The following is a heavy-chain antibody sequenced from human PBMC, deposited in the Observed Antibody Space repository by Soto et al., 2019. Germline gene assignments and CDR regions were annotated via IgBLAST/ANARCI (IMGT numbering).Heavy chain of an antibody. CDR3: AAEEWFDP. CDR2: IIPIFGTA. J-gene: IGHJ5*02. V-gene: IGHV1-69*05. CDR1: GGTFSSYA. Sequence: GPSVKVSCKDSGGTFSSYAISWVRQAHGQGLEWMGGIIPIFGTANYAQKFQGRVTITRDMSTSTAYMELSSLRSEDTAVYYCAAEEWFDPWGQGTLVTVSS.